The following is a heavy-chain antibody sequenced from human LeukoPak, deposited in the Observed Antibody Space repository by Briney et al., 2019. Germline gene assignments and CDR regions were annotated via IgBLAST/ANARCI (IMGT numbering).Heavy chain of an antibody. CDR2: IYHSGST. CDR1: GGSISSSSYY. Sequence: SETLSLTCTVSGGSISSSSYYWGWIRQPPGKGLEWIGSIYHSGSTYYNPSLKSRVTISVDTSKNQFSLKLSSVTAADTAVYYCARGGQQFDYWGQGTLVTVSS. D-gene: IGHD1/OR15-1a*01. J-gene: IGHJ4*02. CDR3: ARGGQQFDY. V-gene: IGHV4-39*07.